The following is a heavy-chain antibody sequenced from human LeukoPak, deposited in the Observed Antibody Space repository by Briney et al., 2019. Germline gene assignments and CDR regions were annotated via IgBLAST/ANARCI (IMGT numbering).Heavy chain of an antibody. CDR3: ARFSGSSNFDY. D-gene: IGHD1-26*01. Sequence: MXWVRQAPGQGLEWMGWIYPNSGGTKYAQKFQGRVTMTRDTSISTIYMELSSLRSDDTAVYYCARFSGSSNFDYWGQGTLVTVSS. CDR2: IYPNSGGT. J-gene: IGHJ4*02. V-gene: IGHV1-2*02.